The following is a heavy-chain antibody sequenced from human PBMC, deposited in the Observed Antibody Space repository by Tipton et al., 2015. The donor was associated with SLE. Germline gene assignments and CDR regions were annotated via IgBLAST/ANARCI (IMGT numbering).Heavy chain of an antibody. V-gene: IGHV4-4*02. CDR1: GGSISSSNW. Sequence: GLVKPSGTLSLTCAVSGGSISSSNWWSWVRQPPGKGLEWIGEIYHSGSTNYNPSLKSRVTISVDKSKNQFSLRLSSVTAADTAVYYCARSHCSSTSCYRYFDYWGQGTLVTVSS. D-gene: IGHD2-2*02. J-gene: IGHJ4*02. CDR2: IYHSGST. CDR3: ARSHCSSTSCYRYFDY.